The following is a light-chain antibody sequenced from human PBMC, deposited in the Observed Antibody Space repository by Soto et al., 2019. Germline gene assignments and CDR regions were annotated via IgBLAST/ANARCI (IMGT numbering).Light chain of an antibody. V-gene: IGKV3-11*01. CDR3: QQRYNWPPLT. CDR2: EAS. J-gene: IGKJ4*01. CDR1: QSVGIH. Sequence: EVVLTQSPGTLSLSPGERATLSGRASQSVGIHLAWYQQKPGRAPRLLIYEASNRATGIPARFSGSGSGTDFVLTISSLEPEDFAVYYCQQRYNWPPLTFGGGTKVEIK.